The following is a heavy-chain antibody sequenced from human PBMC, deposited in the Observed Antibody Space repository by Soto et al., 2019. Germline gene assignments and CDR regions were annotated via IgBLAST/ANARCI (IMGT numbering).Heavy chain of an antibody. CDR1: GYTFTSYY. D-gene: IGHD3-22*01. CDR3: ARRDYYDSSGYSH. CDR2: INPSGGST. V-gene: IGHV1-46*01. Sequence: ASVKVSCKASGYTFTSYYMHWVRQAPGQGLEWMGIINPSGGSTSYAQKFQGRVTITADESTSTAYMELSSLRSEDTAVYYCARRDYYDSSGYSHWGQGTLVTVS. J-gene: IGHJ4*02.